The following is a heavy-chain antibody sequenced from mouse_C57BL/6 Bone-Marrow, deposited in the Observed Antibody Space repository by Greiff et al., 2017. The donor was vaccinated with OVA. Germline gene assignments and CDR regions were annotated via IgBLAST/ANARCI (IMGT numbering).Heavy chain of an antibody. Sequence: LEEPGPELAKPGASVKLSCKASGYTFTSYWMHWVNQRPGQGLEWIGYINPSSGKTKYNQKFKDKAPLTADNSSSTAYMQLISRIYEDSAVYYCARSDYDDCVGLAYWGQGTLVTVSA. V-gene: IGHV1-7*01. D-gene: IGHD2-13*01. CDR2: INPSSGKT. CDR3: ARSDYDDCVGLAY. CDR1: GYTFTSYW. J-gene: IGHJ3*01.